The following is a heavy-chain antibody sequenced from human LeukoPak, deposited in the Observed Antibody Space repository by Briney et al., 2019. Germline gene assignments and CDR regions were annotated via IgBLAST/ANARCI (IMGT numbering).Heavy chain of an antibody. CDR3: ASSNTGSYNDAFDI. V-gene: IGHV4-59*01. CDR1: GGSITTNY. D-gene: IGHD1-26*01. CDR2: IHYSGST. J-gene: IGHJ3*02. Sequence: SETLSLTCTVSGGSITTNYWSWIRQPPGKGLEWIAFIHYSGSTSYSPSLKSRVTISVDMSKNQFSLKVNSVTAADTAVYYCASSNTGSYNDAFDIWGQGTMVTVSS.